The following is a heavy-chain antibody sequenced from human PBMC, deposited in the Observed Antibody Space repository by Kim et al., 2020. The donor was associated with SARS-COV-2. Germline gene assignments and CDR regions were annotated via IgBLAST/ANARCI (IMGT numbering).Heavy chain of an antibody. CDR1: GFPFSTFY. D-gene: IGHD3-10*01. J-gene: IGHJ4*02. CDR3: ARNYYKSADS. Sequence: GGSLRLSCAASGFPFSTFYMYWARQAPGKGLEWVSSISTSSSYISYADSVEGRFTISRDNARSSLYLQMSGLRAEDTAVYYCARNYYKSADSWGQGTLVT. CDR2: ISTSSSYI. V-gene: IGHV3-21*01.